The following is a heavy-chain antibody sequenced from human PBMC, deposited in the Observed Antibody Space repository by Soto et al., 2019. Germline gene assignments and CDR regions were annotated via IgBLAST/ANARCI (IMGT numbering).Heavy chain of an antibody. Sequence: QVHLQESGPGLVKPSETLSLTCTVSGGSISSDYWSWIRQPPGKGLEWIGYIYYSGSTNYNPSLKSLVTISVDTSKNQFSLQLSSVTAADTAVYYCASGRGYSYGYPSDYWGQGTLVTVSS. CDR3: ASGRGYSYGYPSDY. J-gene: IGHJ4*02. CDR1: GGSISSDY. D-gene: IGHD5-18*01. V-gene: IGHV4-59*01. CDR2: IYYSGST.